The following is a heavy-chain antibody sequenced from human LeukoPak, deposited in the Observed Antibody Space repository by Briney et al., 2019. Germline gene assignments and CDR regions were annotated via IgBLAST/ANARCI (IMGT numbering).Heavy chain of an antibody. CDR1: GGSFSGYY. V-gene: IGHV4-34*01. Sequence: SETLSLTCAVYGGSFSGYYWSWIRQPPGKGLEWIGSIYYSGSTYYNPSLKSRVTISVDTSKNQFSLKLSSVTAADTAVYYCARRSGYYPLYFDYWGQGTLVTVSS. D-gene: IGHD3-3*01. J-gene: IGHJ4*02. CDR3: ARRSGYYPLYFDY. CDR2: IYYSGST.